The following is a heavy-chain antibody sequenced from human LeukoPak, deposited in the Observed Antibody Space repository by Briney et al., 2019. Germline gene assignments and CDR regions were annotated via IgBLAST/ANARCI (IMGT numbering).Heavy chain of an antibody. CDR3: AKQIYGDYVPGRAAFDY. D-gene: IGHD4-17*01. J-gene: IGHJ4*02. Sequence: PGGSLRLSCAASGFTFRSYAMTWVRQAPGKGLEWVAVLSGSGGSTYYGDSVKGRSTISRDNSRDTLYLQMNSLKPEDTAVYYCAKQIYGDYVPGRAAFDYWGQGTLVIVSS. CDR1: GFTFRSYA. CDR2: LSGSGGST. V-gene: IGHV3-23*01.